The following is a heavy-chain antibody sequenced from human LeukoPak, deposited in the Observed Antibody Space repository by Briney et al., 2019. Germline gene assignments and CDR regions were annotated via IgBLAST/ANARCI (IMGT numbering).Heavy chain of an antibody. CDR3: ARGSHGKSPLITGGDAFDI. V-gene: IGHV4-59*01. D-gene: IGHD3-22*01. Sequence: SETLSLTCSVSGGSISSYYWSWIRQPPGKGLEWIWYIYYSGSTNYNPSLKSRVTISVDTSKNQFSLKLSSVTAADTAVYYCARGSHGKSPLITGGDAFDIWGQGTMVTVSS. J-gene: IGHJ3*02. CDR1: GGSISSYY. CDR2: IYYSGST.